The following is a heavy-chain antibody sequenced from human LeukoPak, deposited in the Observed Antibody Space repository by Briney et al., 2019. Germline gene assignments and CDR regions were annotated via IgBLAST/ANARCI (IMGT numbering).Heavy chain of an antibody. D-gene: IGHD5-12*01. CDR3: AAALTGSGYGPRADY. J-gene: IGHJ4*02. Sequence: GGSLRLSCAASGFTFSSYGMHWVRQAPGKGLEWVAVISYDGSNKYYADSVKGRFTISRDNSKNTLYLQMNSLRAEDTAVYYCAAALTGSGYGPRADYWGQGTLVTVSS. CDR1: GFTFSSYG. CDR2: ISYDGSNK. V-gene: IGHV3-30*03.